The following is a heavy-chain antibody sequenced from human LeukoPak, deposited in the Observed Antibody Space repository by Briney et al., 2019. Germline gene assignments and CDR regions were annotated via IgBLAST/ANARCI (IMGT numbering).Heavy chain of an antibody. Sequence: GASVKVSCKASGGTFSSYAISWVRQAPGQGLEWMGGIIPIFGAANYAQKFQGRVTITTDESTSTAYMELSSLRSEDTAVYYCASPGAAIDAFDIWGQGTMVTVSS. D-gene: IGHD2-2*01. V-gene: IGHV1-69*05. CDR1: GGTFSSYA. J-gene: IGHJ3*02. CDR2: IIPIFGAA. CDR3: ASPGAAIDAFDI.